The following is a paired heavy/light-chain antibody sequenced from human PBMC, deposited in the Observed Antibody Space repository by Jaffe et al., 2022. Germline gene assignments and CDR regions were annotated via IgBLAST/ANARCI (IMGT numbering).Heavy chain of an antibody. CDR3: ARHPGLSVEGGNSGDLDY. CDR2: IYHSGST. D-gene: IGHD2-21*02. J-gene: IGHJ4*02. Sequence: QVQLQESGPGLVKPSETLSLTCAVSGYSISSGYYWGWIRQPPGKGLEWIGSIYHSGSTYYNPSLKSRVTISVDTSKNQFSLKLSSVTAADTAVYYCARHPGLSVEGGNSGDLDYWGQGTLVTVSS. CDR1: GYSISSGYY. V-gene: IGHV4-38-2*01.
Light chain of an antibody. Sequence: DIVMTQTPLSLPVTPGEPASISCRSSQSLLDSDDGNTYLDWYLQKPGQSPQLLIYTLSYRASGVPDRFSGSGSGTDFTLKISRVEAEDVGVYYCMQRIEFPRTFGQGTKLEIK. CDR2: TLS. V-gene: IGKV2-40*01. CDR1: QSLLDSDDGNTY. J-gene: IGKJ2*01. CDR3: MQRIEFPRT.